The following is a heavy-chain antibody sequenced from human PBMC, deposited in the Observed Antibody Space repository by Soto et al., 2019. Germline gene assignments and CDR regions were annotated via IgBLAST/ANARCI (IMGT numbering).Heavy chain of an antibody. CDR1: GFTFSSYS. D-gene: IGHD4-4*01. Sequence: EVQLVESGGGLVQPGGSLRLSCAASGFTFSSYSMNWVRQAPGKGLEWVSYISSSSSTIYYGDSVKGRFTISSDNAKNSLYLQMNSLRDEDTAVYYCAREAHYINWFDPWGQGTLVTVSS. CDR3: AREAHYINWFDP. J-gene: IGHJ5*02. CDR2: ISSSSSTI. V-gene: IGHV3-48*02.